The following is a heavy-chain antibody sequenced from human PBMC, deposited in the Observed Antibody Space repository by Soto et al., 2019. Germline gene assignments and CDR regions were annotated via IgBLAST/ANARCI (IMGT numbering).Heavy chain of an antibody. J-gene: IGHJ6*02. Sequence: SETLSLTCTVSGGSISSYYWSWIRQPPGKGLEWIGYIYYSGSTNYNPSLKSRVTISVDTSKNQFSLKLSSVTAADTAVYYCARDRDYYYYGMDVWGQGTTVTVSS. CDR2: IYYSGST. D-gene: IGHD3-10*01. CDR3: ARDRDYYYYGMDV. V-gene: IGHV4-59*01. CDR1: GGSISSYY.